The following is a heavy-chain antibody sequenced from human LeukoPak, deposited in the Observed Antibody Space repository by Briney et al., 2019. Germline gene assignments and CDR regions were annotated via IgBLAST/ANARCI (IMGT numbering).Heavy chain of an antibody. D-gene: IGHD3-22*01. V-gene: IGHV4-34*01. CDR3: ARYDSSGYPFFTI. CDR1: GGSFSGYY. Sequence: PSETLSLTCSVYGGSFSGYYWSGIRQPLGKGLEWMGEINHSGSTNYNPSLKSRVTISVDTSKNQFSLKLSSVTAADTAVYYCARYDSSGYPFFTIWGQGTMVTVSS. CDR2: INHSGST. J-gene: IGHJ3*02.